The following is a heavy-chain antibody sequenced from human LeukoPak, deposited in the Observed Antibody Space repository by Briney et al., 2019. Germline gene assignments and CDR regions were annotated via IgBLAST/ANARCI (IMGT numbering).Heavy chain of an antibody. Sequence: GGSLRLSCAASGFTFSSYDMHWVRQATGKGLEWVSAIGTAGDTYYPGSVKGRFTISRENAKNSLYLQMNSLRAGDTAVYYCARGRHFDWSYYYYGMDVWGQGTTVTVSS. J-gene: IGHJ6*02. CDR2: IGTAGDT. CDR3: ARGRHFDWSYYYYGMDV. CDR1: GFTFSSYD. D-gene: IGHD3-9*01. V-gene: IGHV3-13*04.